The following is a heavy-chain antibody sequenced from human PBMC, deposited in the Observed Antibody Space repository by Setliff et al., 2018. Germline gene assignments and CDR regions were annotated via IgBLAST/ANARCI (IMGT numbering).Heavy chain of an antibody. CDR1: GYIFTNYW. V-gene: IGHV5-51*01. CDR2: IYPGDSDT. Sequence: GESLKISCKASGYIFTNYWIGWVRQMPGKGLEWMGVIYPGDSDTRYGPSFQGQVTISADKSISTAYLQWSSLKASDSAMYYCARLLNGYNSYDYYYMDVWGKGTTVTVSS. CDR3: ARLLNGYNSYDYYYMDV. D-gene: IGHD5-12*01. J-gene: IGHJ6*03.